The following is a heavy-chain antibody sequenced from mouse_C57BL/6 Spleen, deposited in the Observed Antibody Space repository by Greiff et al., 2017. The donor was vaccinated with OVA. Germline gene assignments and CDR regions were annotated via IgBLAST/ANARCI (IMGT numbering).Heavy chain of an antibody. Sequence: VQLQQSGPGLVKPSQSLSLTCSVTGYSITSGYYWNWIRQFPGNKLEWMGYISYDGSNNYNPSLKNRISITRDTSKYQFFLKLNSVTTEDTATYYCARGTRYYDYDWFAYWGQGTLVTVSA. CDR1: GYSITSGYY. CDR2: ISYDGSN. CDR3: ARGTRYYDYDWFAY. J-gene: IGHJ3*01. V-gene: IGHV3-6*01. D-gene: IGHD2-4*01.